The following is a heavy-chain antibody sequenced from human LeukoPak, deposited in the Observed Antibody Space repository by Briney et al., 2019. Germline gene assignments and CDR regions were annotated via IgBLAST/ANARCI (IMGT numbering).Heavy chain of an antibody. J-gene: IGHJ4*02. CDR2: INSDGRST. CDR1: GFTFSNYW. D-gene: IGHD3-9*01. CDR3: ARGADSGYSSDN. Sequence: GGSLRLSCAASGFTFSNYWMHWVRQAPGKGLVWVSRINSDGRSTNYADSVKGRFTISRDNAKNTLYLQMNSLRAEYTAVYYCARGADSGYSSDNWGQGTLVSVSS. V-gene: IGHV3-74*01.